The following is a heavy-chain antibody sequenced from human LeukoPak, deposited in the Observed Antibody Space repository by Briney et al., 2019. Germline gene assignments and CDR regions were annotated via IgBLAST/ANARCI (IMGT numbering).Heavy chain of an antibody. Sequence: GGSLRLSCAASGFTFATYGMSWVRQAPGKGLEWVSVAGDSAATTYYADSVKGRFFISRDNSKNTVHLQMNNLRAEDTAVYYCAKDSFTVVRGVGSDDGFAVWGQGTMVIVSS. J-gene: IGHJ3*01. D-gene: IGHD3-10*01. CDR1: GFTFATYG. V-gene: IGHV3-23*01. CDR2: AGDSAATT. CDR3: AKDSFTVVRGVGSDDGFAV.